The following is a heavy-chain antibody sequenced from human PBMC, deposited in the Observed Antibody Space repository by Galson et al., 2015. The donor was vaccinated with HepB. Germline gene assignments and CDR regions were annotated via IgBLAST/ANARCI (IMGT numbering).Heavy chain of an antibody. Sequence: SLRLSCAASGFTFSSYGMHWVRQAPGKGLEWVAVIWYDGSNKYYADSVKGRFTISRDNSKNTLYLQMNSLRAEDTAVYYCARGLCDGSCYSTYYFDYWGQGTLVTVSS. CDR1: GFTFSSYG. J-gene: IGHJ4*02. CDR2: IWYDGSNK. CDR3: ARGLCDGSCYSTYYFDY. V-gene: IGHV3-33*08. D-gene: IGHD2-15*01.